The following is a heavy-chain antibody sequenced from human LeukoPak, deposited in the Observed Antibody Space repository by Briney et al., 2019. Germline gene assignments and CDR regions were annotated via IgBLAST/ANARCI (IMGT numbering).Heavy chain of an antibody. V-gene: IGHV4-59*01. CDR1: GGSISSYY. J-gene: IGHJ5*02. Sequence: SETLSLTCTISGGSISSYYWSWIRQPPGKGLEWIGYIYYSGSTNYNPSLKSRVTISVDTSKNQFSLKLSSVTAADTAVYYCARDPTLGYCSSTSCSGFDPWGQGTLVTVSS. CDR3: ARDPTLGYCSSTSCSGFDP. D-gene: IGHD2-2*01. CDR2: IYYSGST.